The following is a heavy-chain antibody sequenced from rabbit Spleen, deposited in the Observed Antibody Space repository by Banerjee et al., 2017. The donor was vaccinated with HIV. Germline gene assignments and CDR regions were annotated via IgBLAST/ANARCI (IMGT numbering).Heavy chain of an antibody. V-gene: IGHV1S40*01. J-gene: IGHJ4*01. Sequence: QSLEESGGDLVKPGASLTLTCTASGFSFSSRYFMCWVRQAPGKGLEWIACIYAGSSGSTYYASWAKGRFTISKTSSTTVTLQMTSLTAADTATYFCARDVSNNGDYNLWGPGTLVTVS. CDR2: IYAGSSGST. CDR1: GFSFSSRYF. D-gene: IGHD2-1*01. CDR3: ARDVSNNGDYNL.